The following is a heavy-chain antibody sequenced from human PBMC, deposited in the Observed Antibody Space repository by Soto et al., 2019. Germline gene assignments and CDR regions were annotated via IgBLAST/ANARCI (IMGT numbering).Heavy chain of an antibody. CDR3: ARRGGSSGWYNY. Sequence: QLQLQESGPGLVKPSETLSLTCTVSGGSISSSSYYWGWIRQPPGKGLEWIESIYYSGSTYYNPSLKSRVTISVDTSKNQFSLKLSSVTAADTAVYYCARRGGSSGWYNYWGQGTLVTVSS. J-gene: IGHJ4*02. CDR1: GGSISSSSYY. D-gene: IGHD6-19*01. V-gene: IGHV4-39*01. CDR2: IYYSGST.